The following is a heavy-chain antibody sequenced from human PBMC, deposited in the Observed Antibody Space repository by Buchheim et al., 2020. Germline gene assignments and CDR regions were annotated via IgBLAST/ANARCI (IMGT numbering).Heavy chain of an antibody. Sequence: QVQLVESGGGVVQPGRSLRLSCAASGFTFSSYGMHWVRQAPGKGLEWVAVISCDGSNKYYADSVKGRFTISRDNSKNTLYLQMNSLRAEDTAVYYCSSSKYCSSTSCSGPSMGLSDYWGQGTL. CDR2: ISCDGSNK. V-gene: IGHV3-30*03. D-gene: IGHD2-2*01. J-gene: IGHJ4*02. CDR1: GFTFSSYG. CDR3: SSSKYCSSTSCSGPSMGLSDY.